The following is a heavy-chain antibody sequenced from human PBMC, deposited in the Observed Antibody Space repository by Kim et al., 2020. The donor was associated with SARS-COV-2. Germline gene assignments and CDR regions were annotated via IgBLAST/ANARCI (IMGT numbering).Heavy chain of an antibody. D-gene: IGHD5-18*01. CDR1: GGSFSGYY. CDR2: INHSGST. CDR3: ASVRGYSYVVDY. J-gene: IGHJ4*02. V-gene: IGHV4-34*01. Sequence: SETLSLTCAVYGGSFSGYYWSWIRQPPGKGLEWIGEINHSGSTNYNPSLKSRVTISVDTSKNQFSLKLSSVTAADTAVYYCASVRGYSYVVDYWGQGTLVTVSS.